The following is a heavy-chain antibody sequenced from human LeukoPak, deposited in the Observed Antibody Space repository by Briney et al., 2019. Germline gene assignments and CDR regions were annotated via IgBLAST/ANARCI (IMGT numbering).Heavy chain of an antibody. Sequence: SETLSLTCTMSGGAISGGYWSWIRQPPGKGLEWIGYIYDSGSTNYNPSLESRVTISRDITRDRCSLKLSSVTAADTAVYYCAGGGPVGLFEYWGQGNLVTVSS. CDR3: AGGGPVGLFEY. V-gene: IGHV4-59*01. D-gene: IGHD2-15*01. J-gene: IGHJ4*02. CDR2: IYDSGST. CDR1: GGAISGGY.